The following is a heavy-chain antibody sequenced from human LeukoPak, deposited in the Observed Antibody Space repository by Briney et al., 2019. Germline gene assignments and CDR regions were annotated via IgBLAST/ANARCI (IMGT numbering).Heavy chain of an antibody. D-gene: IGHD3-9*01. CDR2: IYTSGST. J-gene: IGHJ5*02. CDR1: GGSISIGCYD. CDR3: ARAHGPYDILTGYYNWFDP. Sequence: PQSMSLTRTVSGGSISIGCYDWSWIRQPAGKGLEWVGRIYTSGSTNYNPSPKSRGTISVDTSKNQFSLKLSSGTAADTAVYYCARAHGPYDILTGYYNWFDPWGQGTLVTVSS. V-gene: IGHV4-61*02.